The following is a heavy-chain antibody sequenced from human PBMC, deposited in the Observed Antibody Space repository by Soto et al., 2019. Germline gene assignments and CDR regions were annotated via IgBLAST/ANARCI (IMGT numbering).Heavy chain of an antibody. D-gene: IGHD3-3*02. CDR3: ARHLSHLKFGWFDP. Sequence: LGLSCAASGFTFSSYAFHWVRQAPGKGLEWVAILSDDGSNKDYAGSVKGRFIISRDNSRNTLYLQINSLRAEDTAVYYCARHLSHLKFGWFDPWGQGTPVTVSS. J-gene: IGHJ5*02. V-gene: IGHV3-30-3*01. CDR2: LSDDGSNK. CDR1: GFTFSSYA.